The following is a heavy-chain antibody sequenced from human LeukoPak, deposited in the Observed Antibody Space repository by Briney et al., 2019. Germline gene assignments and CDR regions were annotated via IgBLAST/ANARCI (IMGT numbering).Heavy chain of an antibody. CDR3: ARQGEEDCGDYYFDY. CDR1: GGSISTSSFY. D-gene: IGHD4-17*01. Sequence: SETLSLTCTVSGGSISTSSFYWGWIRQSPGKGLEWIGSIYYSGNTYYNPSLKSRVTMSVDTSQNQFFLKLSSVTAADTAVYYCARQGEEDCGDYYFDYWGQGTLVTVSS. V-gene: IGHV4-39*01. J-gene: IGHJ4*02. CDR2: IYYSGNT.